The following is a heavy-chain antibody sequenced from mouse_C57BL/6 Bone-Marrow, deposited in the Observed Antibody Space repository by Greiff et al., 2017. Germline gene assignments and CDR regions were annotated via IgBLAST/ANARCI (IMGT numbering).Heavy chain of an antibody. CDR2: ISDGGSYT. Sequence: EVKLVESGGGLVKPGGSLKLSCAASGFTFSSYAMSWVRQTPEKRLEWVATISDGGSYTYYPDNVKGRFTISRDNAKNNLYLQMSHLKSENTAMYYCARDDLFAYWGQGTLVTVSA. CDR1: GFTFSSYA. V-gene: IGHV5-4*01. CDR3: ARDDLFAY. J-gene: IGHJ3*01.